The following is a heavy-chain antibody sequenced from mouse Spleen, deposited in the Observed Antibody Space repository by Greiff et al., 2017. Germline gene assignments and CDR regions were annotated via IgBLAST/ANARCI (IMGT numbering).Heavy chain of an antibody. V-gene: IGHV14-4*01. CDR2: IDPENGDT. CDR1: GFNIKDDY. Sequence: EVKLVESGAELVRPGASVKLSCTASGFNIKDDYMHWVKQRPEQGLEWIGWIDPENGDTEYASKFQGKATITADTSSNTAYLQLSSLTSEDTAVYYCTKSDYYYAMDYWGQGTSVTVSS. CDR3: TKSDYYYAMDY. J-gene: IGHJ4*01.